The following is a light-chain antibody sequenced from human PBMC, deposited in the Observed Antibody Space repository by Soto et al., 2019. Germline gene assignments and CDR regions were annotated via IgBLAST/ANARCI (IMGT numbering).Light chain of an antibody. V-gene: IGLV2-14*01. CDR2: EVS. CDR3: SSFTSSRIYV. J-gene: IGLJ1*01. CDR1: SSDVGGYNY. Sequence: QSALTQPTSVSGSPGQSITISCTGTSSDVGGYNYVSWFQLHPDKAPKLMVYEVSNRPSGISSRFSGSKSGNTASLTISGLQAEDEADYYCSSFTSSRIYVFGTGTKVTVL.